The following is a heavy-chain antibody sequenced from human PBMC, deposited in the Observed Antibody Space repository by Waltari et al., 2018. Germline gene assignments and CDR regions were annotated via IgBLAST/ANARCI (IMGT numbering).Heavy chain of an antibody. J-gene: IGHJ5*02. Sequence: QLQLQESGPGLVKPSETLSLTCTVSGGSISSSTLFWGWIRQRLGKGLEWIGSIYDSGTTYYNPSLKSRVTISVDTSKNQFSLKVNSVTAADTAVYYCATHPPSQLGVVLNWFDPWGQGILVTVSS. V-gene: IGHV4-39*01. D-gene: IGHD3-16*01. CDR2: IYDSGTT. CDR3: ATHPPSQLGVVLNWFDP. CDR1: GGSISSSTLF.